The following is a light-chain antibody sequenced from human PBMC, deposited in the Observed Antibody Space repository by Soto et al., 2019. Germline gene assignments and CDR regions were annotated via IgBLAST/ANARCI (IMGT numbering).Light chain of an antibody. CDR3: QQLFDSPIT. Sequence: IQLTQSPSSLSASVGDRVTITCRTSQGIRNDLGWYQQKPGKAPKRLIYAASTLESGVPSRFSATVSGTEVSLTITSLQPEDFATYYCQQLFDSPITFGQGTRLEIK. J-gene: IGKJ5*01. V-gene: IGKV1-17*01. CDR1: QGIRND. CDR2: AAS.